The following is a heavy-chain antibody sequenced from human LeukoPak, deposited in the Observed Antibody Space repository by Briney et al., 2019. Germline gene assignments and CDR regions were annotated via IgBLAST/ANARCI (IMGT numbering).Heavy chain of an antibody. CDR2: ISGSGGNT. J-gene: IGHJ5*02. V-gene: IGHV3-23*01. CDR1: GFTFSSHG. Sequence: GETLRLSCAASGFTFSSHGMNWVRQAPGKGLEWVSGISGSGGNTYYADSVKGRFTISRDNSKNTLYLQMNSLRAEDTAVYYCAKDDNYIRFLSWGQGTLVTVSS. CDR3: AKDDNYIRFLS. D-gene: IGHD3-16*01.